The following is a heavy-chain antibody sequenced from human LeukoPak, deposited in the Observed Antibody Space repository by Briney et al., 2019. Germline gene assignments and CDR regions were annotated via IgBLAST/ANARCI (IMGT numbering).Heavy chain of an antibody. CDR2: INHSVST. CDR1: GGSFSGYY. J-gene: IGHJ4*02. V-gene: IGHV4-34*01. CDR3: ARERYYDFWSAPIADY. Sequence: SETLSLTCAVYGGSFSGYYWSWIRQPPGKELEWIGEINHSVSTNYNPSLKSRVTISVDTSKNQFSLKLSSVTAADTAVYYCARERYYDFWSAPIADYWGQGTLVTVSS. D-gene: IGHD3-3*01.